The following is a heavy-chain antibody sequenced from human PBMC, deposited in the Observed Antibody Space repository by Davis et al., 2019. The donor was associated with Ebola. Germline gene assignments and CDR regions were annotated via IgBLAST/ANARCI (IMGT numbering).Heavy chain of an antibody. D-gene: IGHD6-25*01. J-gene: IGHJ4*02. CDR3: AREGWAGSGRCLAS. CDR1: GGSISSSSYY. V-gene: IGHV4-39*02. CDR2: IYYSGST. Sequence: GSLRLSCTVSGGSISSSSYYWGWIRQPPGKGLEWIGSIYYSGSTYYNPSLKSRVTISVDTSKNQFSLKLSSVTAADTAVYYCAREGWAGSGRCLASWGQGTLVTVSP.